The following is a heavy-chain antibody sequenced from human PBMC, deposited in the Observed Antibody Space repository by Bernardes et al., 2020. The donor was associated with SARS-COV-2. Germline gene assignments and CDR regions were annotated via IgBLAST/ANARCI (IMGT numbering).Heavy chain of an antibody. CDR2: ISSSGSTI. CDR1: GFTISSYE. V-gene: IGHV3-48*03. J-gene: IGHJ4*02. D-gene: IGHD3-16*02. Sequence: GGSLRLSCATSGFTISSYEMSWVRQAPGKALEWVSYISSSGSTIYYADSVKGRFTISRDNAKTSLYLQMNSLRAEDTAVYYCAKTPYFRWGSYRSSYFDYWGQGTLVTVSS. CDR3: AKTPYFRWGSYRSSYFDY.